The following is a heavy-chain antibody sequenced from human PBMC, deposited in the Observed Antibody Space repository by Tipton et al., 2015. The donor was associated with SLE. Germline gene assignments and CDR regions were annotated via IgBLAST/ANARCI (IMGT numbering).Heavy chain of an antibody. CDR3: ARSSGGDDAFDI. D-gene: IGHD2-15*01. J-gene: IGHJ3*02. CDR1: GGSFSGYF. CDR2: IYTSGST. V-gene: IGHV4-59*10. Sequence: TLSLTCAVHGGSFSGYFWSWVRQPPEKGLEWIGRIYTSGSTNYNPSLKSRVTISVDTSKNQFSLKLSSVTAADTAVYYCARSSGGDDAFDIWGQGTMVTVAS.